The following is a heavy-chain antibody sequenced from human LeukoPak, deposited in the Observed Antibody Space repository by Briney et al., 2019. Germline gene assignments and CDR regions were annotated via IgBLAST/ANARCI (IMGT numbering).Heavy chain of an antibody. D-gene: IGHD3-22*01. J-gene: IGHJ4*02. CDR3: SVYDSPGSN. Sequence: PGGSLRLSCTASGFTFGDCPMSWVRQAPGKGLEWVGFIRRKARGGTTEYAASVKGRFITSRDDSKSIAYLEMNSLETEDTAVYYCSVYDSPGSNWGQGTLVTVSS. CDR2: IRRKARGGTT. V-gene: IGHV3-49*04. CDR1: GFTFGDCP.